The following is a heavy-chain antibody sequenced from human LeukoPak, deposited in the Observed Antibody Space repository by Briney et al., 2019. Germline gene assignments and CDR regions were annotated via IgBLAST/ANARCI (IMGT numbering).Heavy chain of an antibody. J-gene: IGHJ4*02. CDR2: IYYSGST. Sequence: SETLSLTCTVSGGSISSSSYYWGWIRQPPGKGLEWIGSIYYSGSTYYNPSLKSRVTISVDTSKNQFSLKLSSVTAADTAVYYCARDGYNSKTSIDYWGQGTLVTVSS. V-gene: IGHV4-39*07. CDR3: ARDGYNSKTSIDY. D-gene: IGHD5-24*01. CDR1: GGSISSSSYY.